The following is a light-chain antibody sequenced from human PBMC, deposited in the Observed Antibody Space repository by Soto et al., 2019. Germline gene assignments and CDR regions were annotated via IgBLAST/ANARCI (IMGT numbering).Light chain of an antibody. CDR3: CSYAGGNTLM. Sequence: NFMLTQPHSVSESPGKTLSISCTRSSGSIANNYVQWYQQRPGSAPTTVIYENNQRLSGVPDRFSGSTDGSSNSASLTISGLQTEDESDYYCCSYAGGNTLMFGVGTKVTVL. V-gene: IGLV6-57*04. CDR1: SGSIANNY. J-gene: IGLJ3*02. CDR2: ENN.